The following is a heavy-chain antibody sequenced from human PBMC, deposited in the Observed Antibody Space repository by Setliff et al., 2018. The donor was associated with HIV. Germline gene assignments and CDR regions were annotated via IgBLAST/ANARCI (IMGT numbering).Heavy chain of an antibody. CDR1: GDSVRNYY. J-gene: IGHJ5*02. Sequence: SETLSLTCTVSGDSVRNYYRSWIRQPPERGLDYIGYINYNGNTNYNPSLKSRVTISLDTSKNHFSLQLRSVTAADTAVYHCARQNIAAYWFDPWGQGTLVTVSS. CDR2: INYNGNT. V-gene: IGHV4-59*02. CDR3: ARQNIAAYWFDP. D-gene: IGHD6-13*01.